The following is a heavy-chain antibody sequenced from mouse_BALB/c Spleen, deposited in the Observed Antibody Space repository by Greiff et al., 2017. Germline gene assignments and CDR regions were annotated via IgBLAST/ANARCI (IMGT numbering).Heavy chain of an antibody. Sequence: VQLQQSGTVLARPGASVKMSCKASGYTFTSYWMHWVKQRPGQGLEWIGAIYPGNSDTSYNQKFKGKAKLTAVTSTSTAYMELSSLTNEDSAVYYCTRSSVRYYAMDYWGQGTSVTVSS. V-gene: IGHV1-5*01. CDR3: TRSSVRYYAMDY. J-gene: IGHJ4*01. CDR1: GYTFTSYW. CDR2: IYPGNSDT.